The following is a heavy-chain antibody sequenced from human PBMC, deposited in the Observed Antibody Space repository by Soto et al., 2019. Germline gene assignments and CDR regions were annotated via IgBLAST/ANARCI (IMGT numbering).Heavy chain of an antibody. CDR2: ISKDGDKK. Sequence: XLRRSCASSGFTFSNYSMHWVRQAPGKGLEWLAVISKDGDKKYYADSVKGRFTISRDNSKNTLYLQMNSLRPEDTAVHYCAREWSVANPGYWGQGTQVTVSS. J-gene: IGHJ4*02. V-gene: IGHV3-30-3*01. D-gene: IGHD5-12*01. CDR1: GFTFSNYS. CDR3: AREWSVANPGY.